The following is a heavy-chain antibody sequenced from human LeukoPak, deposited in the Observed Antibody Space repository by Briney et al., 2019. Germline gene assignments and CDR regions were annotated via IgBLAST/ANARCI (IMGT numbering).Heavy chain of an antibody. CDR2: IYNNANT. Sequence: SETLSLTCTVSGDSISKDYYCWAWIRQPPGKGLEWIGTIYNNANTYYNPPLESRVTMSVDTSKNQISLTLTSVTAADTAVYYCARDHIDGFNPNNWFEPWGQGTLVTVSS. J-gene: IGHJ5*02. CDR3: ARDHIDGFNPNNWFEP. D-gene: IGHD5-24*01. CDR1: GDSISKDYYC. V-gene: IGHV4-39*07.